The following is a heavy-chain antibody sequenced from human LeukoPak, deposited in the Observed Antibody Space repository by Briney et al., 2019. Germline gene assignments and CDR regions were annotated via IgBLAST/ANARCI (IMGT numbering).Heavy chain of an antibody. CDR2: TSGSGGGT. Sequence: PGGSLRLSCAVSGITLSNYAMSWVRQAPGKGLEWVAGTSGSGGGTNYADSVKGRFTISRDNAKNTLYLQMNTLRAEDTAVYFCAKRAVAIRVILVGFHKEAYYFDSWGQGALVTVSS. D-gene: IGHD3-22*01. V-gene: IGHV3-23*01. CDR3: AKRAVAIRVILVGFHKEAYYFDS. CDR1: GITLSNYA. J-gene: IGHJ4*02.